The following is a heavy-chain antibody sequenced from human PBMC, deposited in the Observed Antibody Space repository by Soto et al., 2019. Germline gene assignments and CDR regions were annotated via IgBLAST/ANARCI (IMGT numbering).Heavy chain of an antibody. Sequence: GGSLRLSCAASGFTFSSYDMHWVRQATGKGLEWVSAIGTAGDTYYPGSVKGRFTISRENAKNSLYLQMNSLRAEDTAVYYCARVKGLMLYQGLVSNYYGMDVWGQGTTVTVSS. D-gene: IGHD2-8*01. V-gene: IGHV3-13*01. CDR3: ARVKGLMLYQGLVSNYYGMDV. CDR1: GFTFSSYD. CDR2: IGTAGDT. J-gene: IGHJ6*02.